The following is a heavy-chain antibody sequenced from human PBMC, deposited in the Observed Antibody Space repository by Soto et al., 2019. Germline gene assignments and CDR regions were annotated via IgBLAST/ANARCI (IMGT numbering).Heavy chain of an antibody. J-gene: IGHJ4*02. CDR3: ARDGSGSYLLYYFDY. CDR1: GFTFSSYA. CDR2: ISYDGSNK. D-gene: IGHD1-26*01. V-gene: IGHV3-30-3*01. Sequence: HPGGSLRLSCAASGFTFSSYAMHWVRQAPGKGLEWVAVISYDGSNKYYADSVKGRFTISRDNSKNTLYLQMNSLRAEDTAVYYCARDGSGSYLLYYFDYWGQGTLVTVSS.